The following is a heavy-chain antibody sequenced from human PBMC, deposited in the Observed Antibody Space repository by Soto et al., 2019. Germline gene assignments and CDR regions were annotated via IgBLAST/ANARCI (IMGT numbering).Heavy chain of an antibody. Sequence: GGSLTLSCTASSFTIGSNYMCWVRQALGKGLEWVSVIYSGGSTYYADSVKGRFTISRDNSKNTLYLQMNSLRADDTAVYYCARDFVHGDHPEYFQHWGQGTLVTVSS. J-gene: IGHJ1*01. D-gene: IGHD4-17*01. CDR2: IYSGGST. V-gene: IGHV3-66*01. CDR3: ARDFVHGDHPEYFQH. CDR1: SFTIGSNY.